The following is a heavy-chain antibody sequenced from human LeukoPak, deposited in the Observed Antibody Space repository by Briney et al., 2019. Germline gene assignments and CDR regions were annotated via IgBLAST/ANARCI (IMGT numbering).Heavy chain of an antibody. J-gene: IGHJ6*02. D-gene: IGHD5-12*01. CDR1: GYTFTSYD. CDR3: ARARSGYDYYYGMDV. Sequence: ASVTVSCKASGYTFTSYDINWVRQAPGQGLEWMGWMNSNVGNTGYEQKFQGRVTMTRNTSMSTAYMELTSLTSEDTAVYYCARARSGYDYYYGMDVWGQGTTVTVSS. V-gene: IGHV1-8*01. CDR2: MNSNVGNT.